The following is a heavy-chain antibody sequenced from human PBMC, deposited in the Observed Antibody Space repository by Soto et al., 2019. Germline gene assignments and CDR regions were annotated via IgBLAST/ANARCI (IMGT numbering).Heavy chain of an antibody. CDR2: IWYDGSNK. CDR3: ARDGQYGKGSAAGWVYSGYYYYYMHV. V-gene: IGHV3-33*01. J-gene: IGHJ6*03. CDR1: GFTFSSYG. Sequence: QVQLVESGGGVVQPGRSLRLSCAASGFTFSSYGMHWVRQAPGKGLEWVAVIWYDGSNKYYADSVKGRFNISRDNSKNTMYLEMNSLRAEDTGVYYCARDGQYGKGSAAGWVYSGYYYYYMHVWGKGTTVTVSS. D-gene: IGHD6-13*01.